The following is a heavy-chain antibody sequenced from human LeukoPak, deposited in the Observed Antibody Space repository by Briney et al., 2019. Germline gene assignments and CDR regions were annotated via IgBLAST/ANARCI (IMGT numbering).Heavy chain of an antibody. J-gene: IGHJ4*02. CDR2: IRGGGET. D-gene: IGHD6-13*01. CDR3: ARGGDSSSWSVLGY. CDR1: GFTFSSYA. Sequence: GGSLRLSCAASGFTFSSYAMSWVRQAPARGLEWVSSIRGGGETFYADSVKGRFTISRDNSKNTLYLQMNSLRAEDTAVYYCARGGDSSSWSVLGYWGQGTLVTVSS. V-gene: IGHV3-23*01.